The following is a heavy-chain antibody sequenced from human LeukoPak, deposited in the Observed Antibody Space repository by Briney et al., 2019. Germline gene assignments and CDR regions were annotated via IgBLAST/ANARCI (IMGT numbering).Heavy chain of an antibody. D-gene: IGHD1-20*01. CDR2: INPSGGST. V-gene: IGHV1-46*01. CDR1: GYTFTSYY. Sequence: ASVKVSCKASGYTFTSYYMHWVRQAPGQGLEWMGLINPSGGSTSYAQKFQGRVTMTRDTSTSTVYMELSSLRSEDTAVYYCARAARRRITGTTGSYYYYGMDVWGQGTTVTVSS. CDR3: ARAARRRITGTTGSYYYYGMDV. J-gene: IGHJ6*02.